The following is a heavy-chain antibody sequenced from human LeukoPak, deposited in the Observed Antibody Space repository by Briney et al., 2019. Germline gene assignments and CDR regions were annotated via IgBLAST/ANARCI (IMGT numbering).Heavy chain of an antibody. CDR3: ARELHGGHRTRFDD. V-gene: IGHV6-1*01. CDR2: TYYRSKWYN. D-gene: IGHD2-15*01. Sequence: SQTLSLTCAISGDSVSSDRVTWNWIRQSPSRGLEWLGRTYYRSKWYNDYADFVSGRITVNADTSKSQFSLQLNYVTPEDTAVYYCARELHGGHRTRFDDWGQGTLGTVSS. J-gene: IGHJ4*02. CDR1: GDSVSSDRVT.